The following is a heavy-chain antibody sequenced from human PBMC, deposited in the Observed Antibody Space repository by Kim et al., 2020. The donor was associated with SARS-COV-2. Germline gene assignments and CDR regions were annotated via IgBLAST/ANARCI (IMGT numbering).Heavy chain of an antibody. Sequence: GGSLRLSCVASGFTFSSRAMSWVRQTPGKALEWVASINNGGNPYYADSVKGGFTVSRDIAKATLYLQMNSLRAEDTALYYCAKDHPSGGWPAFDSWGQGT. J-gene: IGHJ4*02. D-gene: IGHD6-19*01. CDR3: AKDHPSGGWPAFDS. CDR1: GFTFSSRA. CDR2: INNGGNP. V-gene: IGHV3-23*01.